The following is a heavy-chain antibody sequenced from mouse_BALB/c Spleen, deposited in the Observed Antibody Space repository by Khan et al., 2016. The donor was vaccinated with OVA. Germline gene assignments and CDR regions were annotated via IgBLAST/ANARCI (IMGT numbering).Heavy chain of an antibody. CDR2: INPSNGRT. J-gene: IGHJ3*01. V-gene: IGHV1S81*02. CDR1: GYTFTSYW. Sequence: QVQLKESGTELVKPGASVKLSCKASGYTFTSYWMHWVKQRPGQGIEWIGEINPSNGRTDYNEKFKSKATLTVDKSSSTAYMQLSSLTSEDSAVYYCARGGYGSLAYWGQGTLVTVSA. CDR3: ARGGYGSLAY. D-gene: IGHD2-10*02.